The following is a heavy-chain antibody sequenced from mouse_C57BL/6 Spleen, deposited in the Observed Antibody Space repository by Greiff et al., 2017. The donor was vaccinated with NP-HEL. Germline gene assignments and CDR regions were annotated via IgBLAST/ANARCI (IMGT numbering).Heavy chain of an antibody. CDR2: IRNKANNHAT. J-gene: IGHJ4*01. Sequence: EVMLVESGGGLVQPGGSMKLSCAASGFTFSDAWMDWVRQSPEKGLEWVAEIRNKANNHATYYAESVKGRFTISRDDSKSSVYLQMNSLRAEDTGIYYCTRYGSEDAMDYWGQGTSVTVSS. D-gene: IGHD1-1*01. CDR3: TRYGSEDAMDY. CDR1: GFTFSDAW. V-gene: IGHV6-6*01.